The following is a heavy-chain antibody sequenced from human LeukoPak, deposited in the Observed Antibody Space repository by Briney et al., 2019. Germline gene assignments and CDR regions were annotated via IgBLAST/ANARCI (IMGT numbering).Heavy chain of an antibody. Sequence: SETLSLTCTVSGGSISSSSYYWGWIRQPAGKGLEWIGRIYISGSTNYNPSLKSRVTMSVDTSKNQFSLKLSSVTAADTAVYYCARDRGTWNDDGFDYWGQGTLVTVSS. D-gene: IGHD1-1*01. J-gene: IGHJ4*02. CDR2: IYISGST. CDR3: ARDRGTWNDDGFDY. CDR1: GGSISSSSYY. V-gene: IGHV4-61*02.